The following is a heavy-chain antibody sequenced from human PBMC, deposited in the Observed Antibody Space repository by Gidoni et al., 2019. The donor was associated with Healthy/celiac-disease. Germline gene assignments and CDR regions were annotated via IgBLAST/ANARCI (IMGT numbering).Heavy chain of an antibody. CDR3: ARGEHLGWFDP. J-gene: IGHJ5*02. CDR1: GASISTSY. V-gene: IGHV4-59*01. CDR2: IYYSGST. Sequence: QVHLQESGPRLVKPSQSLSLTCTAPGASISTSYWSWIRQPPGKGLEWIVYIYYSGSTNYSPYLKSRVTISVDTSKNQFSLKLTSVTAADTAVYYCARGEHLGWFDPWGQGTLVTVSS.